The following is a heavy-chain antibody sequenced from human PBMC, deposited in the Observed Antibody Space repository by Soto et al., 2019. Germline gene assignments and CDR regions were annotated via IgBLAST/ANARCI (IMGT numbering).Heavy chain of an antibody. D-gene: IGHD3-10*01. J-gene: IGHJ4*02. Sequence: QITLKESGPTLVTPTQTLTLTCTFSGFSLGTSGVGVGWIRQPPGKALEWLVIIYWDDDKRYSPSLRSRLTITKDTSRNQVVLTMTNVDPVDTATYFCAHRRIGVSQWYYGDSDYWGQGTLVTVSS. V-gene: IGHV2-5*02. CDR3: AHRRIGVSQWYYGDSDY. CDR2: IYWDDDK. CDR1: GFSLGTSGVG.